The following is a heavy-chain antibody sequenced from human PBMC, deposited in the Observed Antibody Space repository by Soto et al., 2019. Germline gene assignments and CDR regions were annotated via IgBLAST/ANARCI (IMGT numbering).Heavy chain of an antibody. CDR2: IVRDVGIK. D-gene: IGHD1-1*01. V-gene: IGHV3-33*01. J-gene: IGHJ4*02. Sequence: QVHLVESGGGVVQPGRPLRLSCAASGFTCRRYGMHWVRQAPGKWVEWVGVIVRDVGIKQYADSVRGRFITSRASSKNTLYLSMHSVTVEDPALFYCARDDESEYNGLDYWGQGTLVTVSS. CDR3: ARDDESEYNGLDY. CDR1: GFTCRRYG.